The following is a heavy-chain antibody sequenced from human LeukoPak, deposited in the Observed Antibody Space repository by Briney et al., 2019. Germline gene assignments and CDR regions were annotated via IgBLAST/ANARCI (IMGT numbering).Heavy chain of an antibody. Sequence: PGGSLRLSCAASGFTFSSYIMNWVRQAPGKGLEWVSSISGSSTYMYYADSVKGRFTISRDSTKNSLFLHMNSLRAEDTAVYYCARDSGVVPTIDTTPGYFDYWGQGTLVTVSS. CDR2: ISGSSTYM. J-gene: IGHJ4*02. V-gene: IGHV3-21*01. CDR3: ARDSGVVPTIDTTPGYFDY. CDR1: GFTFSSYI. D-gene: IGHD5-12*01.